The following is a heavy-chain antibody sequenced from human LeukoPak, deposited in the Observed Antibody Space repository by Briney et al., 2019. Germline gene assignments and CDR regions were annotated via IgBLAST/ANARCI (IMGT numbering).Heavy chain of an antibody. D-gene: IGHD6-25*01. J-gene: IGHJ3*02. Sequence: SETLSLTCTVSGGSISSYYWSWIRQPPGKGLEWIGYIYYSGSTNYNPSLKSRVTISVDTSKNQFSLKQSSVTAADTAVYYCARRPASGAFDNWGQGTMVTVSS. V-gene: IGHV4-59*08. CDR2: IYYSGST. CDR3: ARRPASGAFDN. CDR1: GGSISSYY.